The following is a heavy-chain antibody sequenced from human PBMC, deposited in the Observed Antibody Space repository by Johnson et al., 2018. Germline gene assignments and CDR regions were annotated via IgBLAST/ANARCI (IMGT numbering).Heavy chain of an antibody. V-gene: IGHV3-33*01. CDR2: IWYDGRQK. CDR3: AREGNGDHGMDV. D-gene: IGHD4-17*01. Sequence: QVQLVESGGGVVQPGRSLRLSCAASGFVFSGFAMHWVRQPPGKGLEWVAIIWYDGRQKYYADFVKGRVTISRDNSKNIVYLEVSSLRVDDTAVYFCAREGNGDHGMDVWGQGTTVSVSS. CDR1: GFVFSGFA. J-gene: IGHJ6*02.